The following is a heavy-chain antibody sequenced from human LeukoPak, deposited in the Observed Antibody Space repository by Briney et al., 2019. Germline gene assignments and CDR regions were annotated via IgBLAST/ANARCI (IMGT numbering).Heavy chain of an antibody. D-gene: IGHD5-18*01. V-gene: IGHV3-7*04. Sequence: GGSLRLSCAASGFTFSSYWMSWVRQAPGKGLEWVANIKQDGSEKYYVDSVKGRFTISRDNAKNSLYLQMNSLRAEDTAVYYCARAGGDTAMAPTYYFDYWGQGTLVTVSS. J-gene: IGHJ4*02. CDR3: ARAGGDTAMAPTYYFDY. CDR2: IKQDGSEK. CDR1: GFTFSSYW.